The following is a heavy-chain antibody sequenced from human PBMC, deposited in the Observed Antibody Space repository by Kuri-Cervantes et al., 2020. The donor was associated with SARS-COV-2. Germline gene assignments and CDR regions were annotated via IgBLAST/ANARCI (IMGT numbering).Heavy chain of an antibody. CDR2: VNHRGST. J-gene: IGHJ6*03. V-gene: IGHV4-34*01. D-gene: IGHD3-9*01. CDR1: GESFSGYY. CDR3: ARDGLTGYYDYYMDV. Sequence: SQTLSLTCAFYGESFSGYYWNWIRQSPGKGLEWIGDVNHRGSTNYNPSLKSRVTISVDTSSKQFSLHLGSVTAADTAVYYCARDGLTGYYDYYMDVWGKGTTVTVSS.